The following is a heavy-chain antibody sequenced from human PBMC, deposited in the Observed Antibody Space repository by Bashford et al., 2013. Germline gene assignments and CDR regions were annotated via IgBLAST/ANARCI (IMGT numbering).Heavy chain of an antibody. D-gene: IGHD3-22*01. J-gene: IGHJ4*02. Sequence: SVKVSCKASGGTFSSYAISWVRQAPGQGLEWMGGIIPIFGTANYAQKFQGRVTITADESTSTAYMELSSLRSEDTAVYYCARDQTYYYDSSGQSTYFDYWGQGTLVTVSS. CDR1: GGTFSSYA. CDR3: ARDQTYYYDSSGQSTYFDY. V-gene: IGHV1-69*13. CDR2: IIPIFGTA.